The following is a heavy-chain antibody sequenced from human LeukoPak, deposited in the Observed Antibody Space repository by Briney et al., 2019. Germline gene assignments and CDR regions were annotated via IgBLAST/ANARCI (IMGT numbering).Heavy chain of an antibody. V-gene: IGHV3-53*01. CDR3: ARDSDSGYGPFAS. CDR1: GFTVGNNY. Sequence: GGSLRLSCAASGFTVGNNYMSWVRQAPGKGLEWVSVIHSGGTTNYADSVQGRFTISGDNSKTTVYLHMNSLRAEDTAVYYCARDSDSGYGPFASWGQGTLVTVSS. D-gene: IGHD5-12*01. CDR2: IHSGGTT. J-gene: IGHJ4*02.